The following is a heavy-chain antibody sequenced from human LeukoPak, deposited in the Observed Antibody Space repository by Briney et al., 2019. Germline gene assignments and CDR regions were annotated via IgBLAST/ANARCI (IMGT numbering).Heavy chain of an antibody. CDR1: GFTVSSNY. CDR2: IYSGGST. CDR3: ARRELMVRGVSSSLPIDY. D-gene: IGHD3-10*01. J-gene: IGHJ4*02. Sequence: PGGSLRLSCAASGFTVSSNYMSWVRQAPGKGLEWVSVIYSGGSTYYADSVKGRFTISRDNSKNTLYLQMNSLRAEDTAVYYCARRELMVRGVSSSLPIDYWGQGTLVTVSS. V-gene: IGHV3-53*01.